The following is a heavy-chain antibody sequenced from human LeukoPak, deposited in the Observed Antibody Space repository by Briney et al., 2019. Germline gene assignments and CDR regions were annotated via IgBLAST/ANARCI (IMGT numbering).Heavy chain of an antibody. CDR2: ISAYNGNT. D-gene: IGHD3-10*01. Sequence: ASVKVSCKASGHTFTSYGINWVRQAPGQGLEWMGWISAYNGNTKYAQKLQGRVTMTTDISTSTAYMELRSLRSDDTAVYYCARDARDVLLWFGEFSPWGQGTLVTVSS. J-gene: IGHJ5*02. CDR3: ARDARDVLLWFGEFSP. V-gene: IGHV1-18*01. CDR1: GHTFTSYG.